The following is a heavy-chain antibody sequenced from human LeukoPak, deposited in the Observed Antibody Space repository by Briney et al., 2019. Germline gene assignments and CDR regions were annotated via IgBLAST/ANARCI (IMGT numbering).Heavy chain of an antibody. Sequence: PSETLSLTCAVYGGSFSGYYWSWIRQPPGKGLEWIGEINHSGSTNYNPSLKGRVTISVDTSKNQFSLKLSSVTAADTAVYYCARDSSSWYYFDYWGQGTLVTVSS. J-gene: IGHJ4*02. CDR2: INHSGST. CDR3: ARDSSSWYYFDY. D-gene: IGHD6-13*01. V-gene: IGHV4-34*01. CDR1: GGSFSGYY.